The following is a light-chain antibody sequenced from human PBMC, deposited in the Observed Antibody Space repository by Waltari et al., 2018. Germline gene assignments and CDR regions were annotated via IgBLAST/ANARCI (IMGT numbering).Light chain of an antibody. V-gene: IGLV6-57*04. CDR2: EED. CDR1: SGSLASLY. J-gene: IGLJ2*01. Sequence: NFMLTQPHSVSESTGQTVTISCTRSSGSLASLYVQCVQQRPGSAPTTVIYEEDQRPSGVPDRFSGSIDSSSNSASLTISGLRTEDEAEYYCQSYDSSNVVFGGGTKLTVL. CDR3: QSYDSSNVV.